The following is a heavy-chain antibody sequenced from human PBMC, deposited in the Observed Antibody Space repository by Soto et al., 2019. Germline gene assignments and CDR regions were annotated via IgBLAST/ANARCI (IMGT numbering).Heavy chain of an antibody. V-gene: IGHV1-18*01. J-gene: IGHJ4*02. D-gene: IGHD6-25*01. CDR3: ARADFGVVPAATYIDH. Sequence: QVQLVQSGAEVKKPGASVKVSCKASGYTFTSFVISWVRQAPGQGLEWMGWISASNGDTNSAQKFQGRLTMATDTSTNTDYMELRSLRSDDTAVYYCARADFGVVPAATYIDHWGQGTLVSVSS. CDR2: ISASNGDT. CDR1: GYTFTSFV.